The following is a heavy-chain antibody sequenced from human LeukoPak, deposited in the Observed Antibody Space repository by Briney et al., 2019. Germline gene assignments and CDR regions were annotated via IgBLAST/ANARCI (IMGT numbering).Heavy chain of an antibody. V-gene: IGHV3-7*04. J-gene: IGHJ4*01. D-gene: IGHD3-10*01. CDR1: GISFGSYW. CDR2: INQAGLAK. Sequence: GSLRLSCAASGISFGSYWMTWVCQAPGKGLEWVANINQAGLAKYYVDSVRTGFTISRDNAQNSLPLHMSGLRVEDTAVYYCARDCCGSGSLHYWGHRTLVIISS. CDR3: ARDCCGSGSLHY.